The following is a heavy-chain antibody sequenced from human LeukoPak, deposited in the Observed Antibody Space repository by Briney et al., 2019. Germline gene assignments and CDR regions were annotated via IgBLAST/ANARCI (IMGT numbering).Heavy chain of an antibody. CDR3: ARGSGWYYY. D-gene: IGHD6-19*01. Sequence: SEALSLTCTVSGGSITGHHWSWIRQPPGKGLEWIGYIHYSGYTHYNPSLNGRVTISVDTSNNQFSLKLTSVTAADTAVYFCARGSGWYYYWGQGTLVTVSS. CDR1: GGSITGHH. J-gene: IGHJ4*02. CDR2: IHYSGYT. V-gene: IGHV4-59*11.